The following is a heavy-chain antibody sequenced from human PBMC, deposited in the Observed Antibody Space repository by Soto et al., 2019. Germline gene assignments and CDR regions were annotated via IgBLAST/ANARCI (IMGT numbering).Heavy chain of an antibody. Sequence: GXTVKVSVNAYGLTVARSARQLVRHTRGQRLEWIGWIVVGSGSTKYAQKFQERVTITRDMSTSTAYMELSSLRSEDTAVYYCAAPPNRDAYNYGYWGQGTLVTVSS. CDR1: GLTVARSA. D-gene: IGHD5-12*01. CDR3: AAPPNRDAYNYGY. CDR2: IVVGSGST. J-gene: IGHJ4*02. V-gene: IGHV1-58*02.